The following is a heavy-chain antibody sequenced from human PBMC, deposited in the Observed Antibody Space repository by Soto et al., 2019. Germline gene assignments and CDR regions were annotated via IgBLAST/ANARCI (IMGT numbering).Heavy chain of an antibody. Sequence: SETLSLTCTVSGGSISSYYWSWIRQPPGKGLEWIGYIYYSGSTNYNPSLKSRVTISVDTSKNQFSLKLSSVTAADTAVYYCARGRKMRGIAAAPAFDIWGQGTMVTVSS. CDR3: ARGRKMRGIAAAPAFDI. V-gene: IGHV4-59*01. D-gene: IGHD6-13*01. CDR2: IYYSGST. CDR1: GGSISSYY. J-gene: IGHJ3*02.